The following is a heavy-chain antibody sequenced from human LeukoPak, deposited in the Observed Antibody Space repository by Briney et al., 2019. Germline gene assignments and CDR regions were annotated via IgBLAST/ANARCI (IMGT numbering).Heavy chain of an antibody. CDR2: ISSSGSTI. CDR3: AKSTLYNWNPPDFDY. V-gene: IGHV3-48*03. CDR1: GFTFSSYE. J-gene: IGHJ4*02. Sequence: GGSLRLSCAASGFTFSSYEMNWVRQAPGKGLEWVSYISSSGSTIYYADSVKGRFTISRDNAKNSLYLQMNSLRAEDMALYYCAKSTLYNWNPPDFDYWGQGTLVTVSS. D-gene: IGHD1-20*01.